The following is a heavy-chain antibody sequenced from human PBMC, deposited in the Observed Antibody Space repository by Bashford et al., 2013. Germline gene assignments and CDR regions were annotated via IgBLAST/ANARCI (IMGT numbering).Heavy chain of an antibody. V-gene: IGHV3-74*01. J-gene: IGHJ4*02. Sequence: VRQAPGKGLVWVSGISDGSDTNYADSVKGRFTVFRDNSKNTVYLQMNSLRADDTAVYYCLRGTQVWGQGTLVTVSS. CDR3: LRGTQV. CDR2: ISDGSDT.